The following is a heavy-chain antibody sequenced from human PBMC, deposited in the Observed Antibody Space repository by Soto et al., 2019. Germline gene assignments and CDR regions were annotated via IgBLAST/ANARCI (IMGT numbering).Heavy chain of an antibody. CDR3: ARLLGDLDAFDI. Sequence: QVQLVESGGGLVKPGGSLRLSCAASGFTFSDYYMSWIRQAPGKGLEWVSYITGSGGTIYYADSVKGRFTISRDNAKNSLSLQMNGLRAEDTALYYCARLLGDLDAFDIWGQGTMVTVSS. CDR2: ITGSGGTI. J-gene: IGHJ3*02. D-gene: IGHD4-17*01. CDR1: GFTFSDYY. V-gene: IGHV3-11*01.